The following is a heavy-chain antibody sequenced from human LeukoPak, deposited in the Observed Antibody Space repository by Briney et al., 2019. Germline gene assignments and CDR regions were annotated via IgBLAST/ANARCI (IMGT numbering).Heavy chain of an antibody. CDR2: INPNSGNT. D-gene: IGHD6-6*01. V-gene: IGHV1-8*01. J-gene: IGHJ5*02. Sequence: ASVKLSCKASGYTFTSYYINWVRQATGQGLEWMGWINPNSGNTGYAQKFKGRVTMTRNTSISTAYMELSSLRAEDTAVYYCARGALIPSSSPRVYRLVRWFDPWGQGTLVTVSS. CDR1: GYTFTSYY. CDR3: ARGALIPSSSPRVYRLVRWFDP.